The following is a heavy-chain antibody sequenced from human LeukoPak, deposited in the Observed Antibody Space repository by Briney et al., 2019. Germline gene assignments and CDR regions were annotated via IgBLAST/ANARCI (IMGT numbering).Heavy chain of an antibody. Sequence: ASVKVSCKASGYTFTGYYMHWVRQAPGQGLEWMGWINPNSGGTNYAQKFQGRVTMTRDTSISTAYVELSRLRSDDTAVYYCARQLGYCSSTSCSHGMDVWGQGTTVTVSS. D-gene: IGHD2-2*01. CDR2: INPNSGGT. J-gene: IGHJ6*02. CDR1: GYTFTGYY. CDR3: ARQLGYCSSTSCSHGMDV. V-gene: IGHV1-2*02.